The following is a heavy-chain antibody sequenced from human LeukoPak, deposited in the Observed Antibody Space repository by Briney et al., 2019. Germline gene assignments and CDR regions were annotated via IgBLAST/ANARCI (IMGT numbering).Heavy chain of an antibody. Sequence: SVKVSCKASGSTFTSSAMQWVRQARGQRLEWIGWIVVGSGNTNYAQKFQERVTITRDMSTSTAYMELSSLRSEDTAVYYCAADDTGDYYYGMDVWGQGTTVTVSS. CDR1: GSTFTSSA. CDR3: AADDTGDYYYGMDV. V-gene: IGHV1-58*02. CDR2: IVVGSGNT. J-gene: IGHJ6*02. D-gene: IGHD3-10*01.